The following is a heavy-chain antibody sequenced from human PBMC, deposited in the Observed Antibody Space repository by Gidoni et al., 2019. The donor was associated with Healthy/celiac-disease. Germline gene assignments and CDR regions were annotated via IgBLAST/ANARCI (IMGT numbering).Heavy chain of an antibody. Sequence: QVQLVESGGGLVKPGGSLRLSCAAAGFTFSDYHMSWSRQAPGKGLEWVSYISSSGSTIYYEDSVKGRFTISRDNAKNSLYLQMNSLRAEDTAVYYCARGGADCTNGVCYTFYYYGMDVWGQGTTVTVSS. CDR2: ISSSGSTI. V-gene: IGHV3-11*01. CDR3: ARGGADCTNGVCYTFYYYGMDV. J-gene: IGHJ6*02. D-gene: IGHD2-8*01. CDR1: GFTFSDYH.